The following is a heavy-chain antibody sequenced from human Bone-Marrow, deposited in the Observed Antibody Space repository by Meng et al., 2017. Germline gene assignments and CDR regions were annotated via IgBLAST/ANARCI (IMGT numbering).Heavy chain of an antibody. D-gene: IGHD4-23*01. CDR2: IYYSGST. V-gene: IGHV4-59*01. CDR3: ARVGLTVAFDY. Sequence: QVQLQESGPGLVKPSETLSLTCTVSGDSISSYYCSWIRQPPGKGLEWIGYIYYSGSTNYNPSLKSRVTMSVDTSKNQFSLKLSSVTAADTAVHYCARVGLTVAFDYWGRGTLVTVSS. J-gene: IGHJ4*02. CDR1: GDSISSYY.